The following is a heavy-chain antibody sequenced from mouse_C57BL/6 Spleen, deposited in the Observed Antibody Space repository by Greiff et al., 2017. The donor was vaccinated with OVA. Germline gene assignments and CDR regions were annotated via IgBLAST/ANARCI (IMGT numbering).Heavy chain of an antibody. Sequence: VQLQQSGPELVKPGASVKMSCKASGYTFTDYNMHWVKQSHGKSLAWIGYINPNNGGTRYNQKFKGKATFTVNKSSSTAYMGRGSLAWEDSAVYYCARLGGLYFDYWGQGTTLTVSS. CDR2: INPNNGGT. CDR1: GYTFTDYN. CDR3: ARLGGLYFDY. J-gene: IGHJ2*01. V-gene: IGHV1-22*01.